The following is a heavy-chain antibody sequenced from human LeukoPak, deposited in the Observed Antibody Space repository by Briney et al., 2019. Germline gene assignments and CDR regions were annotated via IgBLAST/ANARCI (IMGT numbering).Heavy chain of an antibody. CDR2: IYYRGGT. D-gene: IGHD6-13*01. CDR3: ARVGDSSTWSGIDY. V-gene: IGHV4-31*03. CDR1: GASISSSNYY. J-gene: IGHJ4*02. Sequence: SETLSLTCTVSGASISSSNYYWSWIRQHPGRGLEWIGNIYYRGGTYYNPSLKSRLIISVDTSKNQFFLKLSSVTAADTAVYFCARVGDSSTWSGIDYWGQGTLATVSS.